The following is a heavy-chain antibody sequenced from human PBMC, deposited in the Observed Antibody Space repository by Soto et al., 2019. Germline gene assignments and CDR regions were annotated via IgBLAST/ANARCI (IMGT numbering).Heavy chain of an antibody. J-gene: IGHJ4*02. D-gene: IGHD3-10*01. CDR3: ARDEGVPSHYRFDY. Sequence: GGSLRLSCAASGFSFSSYSMSWIRQAPGKGLEWLAHIHENVHFKFYVDSVKGRFTISRDDALNSLYLQMNSLRAEDTAMYYCARDEGVPSHYRFDYWGRVTLVSVSS. CDR2: IHENVHFK. CDR1: GFSFSSYS. V-gene: IGHV3-7*03.